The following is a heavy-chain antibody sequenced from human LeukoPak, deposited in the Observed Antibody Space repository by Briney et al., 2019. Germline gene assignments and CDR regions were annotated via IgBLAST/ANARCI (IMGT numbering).Heavy chain of an antibody. Sequence: GESLKISCKGSGYSFTSYWIGWVRQMPGKGLERMGIIYPGDSDTRYSPSFQGQVTISADKSISTAYLQWSSLKASDTAMYYCARQGIVATIGGTFDYWGQGTLVTVSS. D-gene: IGHD5-12*01. CDR1: GYSFTSYW. J-gene: IGHJ4*02. CDR3: ARQGIVATIGGTFDY. CDR2: IYPGDSDT. V-gene: IGHV5-51*01.